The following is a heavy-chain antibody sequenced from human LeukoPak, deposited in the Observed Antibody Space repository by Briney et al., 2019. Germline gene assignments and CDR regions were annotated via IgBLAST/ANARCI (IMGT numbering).Heavy chain of an antibody. V-gene: IGHV4-59*01. CDR1: GGSISSYY. CDR2: IYYSGST. D-gene: IGHD1-26*01. J-gene: IGHJ4*02. Sequence: SETLPLTCTVSGGSISSYYWSWIRQPPGKGLEWIGYIYYSGSTNYNPSLKSRVTISVDTSKNQFSLKLSSVTAADTAVYYCARDGSGSYYRLEYFDYWGQGTLVTVSS. CDR3: ARDGSGSYYRLEYFDY.